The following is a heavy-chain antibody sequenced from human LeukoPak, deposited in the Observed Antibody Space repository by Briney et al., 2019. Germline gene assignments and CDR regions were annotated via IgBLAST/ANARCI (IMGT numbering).Heavy chain of an antibody. D-gene: IGHD2-2*02. V-gene: IGHV6-1*01. CDR2: TYYRSKWYN. J-gene: IGHJ5*02. CDR3: ARGDCSSTSCYTGPTGVGAWFDA. Sequence: SQTLSLTCAISGDSVSSNSAAWIWIRQSPSRGLEWLGRTYYRSKWYNDYAVSVKSRITINPDTSKNQFSLQLNSVTPEDTAVYYCARGDCSSTSCYTGPTGVGAWFDAWGQGTLVTVSS. CDR1: GDSVSSNSAA.